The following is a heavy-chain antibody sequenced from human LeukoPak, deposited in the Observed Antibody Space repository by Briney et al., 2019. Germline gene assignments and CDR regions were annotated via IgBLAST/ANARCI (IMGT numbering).Heavy chain of an antibody. CDR3: AFMGLQGVFDI. CDR2: ISWNSGSI. Sequence: PGGSLRLSFAASGFTFDDYAMHWVRQAPGKGLEWVSGISWNSGSIGYADSVKGRFTISRDNAKNSLYLHMNSLRAEDTALYCCAFMGLQGVFDIWGQGKMAAVSS. D-gene: IGHD1-26*01. CDR1: GFTFDDYA. V-gene: IGHV3-9*01. J-gene: IGHJ3*02.